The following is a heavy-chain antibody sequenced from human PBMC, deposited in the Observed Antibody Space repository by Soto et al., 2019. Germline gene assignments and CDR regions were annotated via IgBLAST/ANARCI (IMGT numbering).Heavy chain of an antibody. CDR1: GYTFTTYA. V-gene: IGHV1-3*01. CDR2: INGANGNT. CDR3: ARAPGNYYYYAMDV. J-gene: IGHJ6*01. D-gene: IGHD1-26*01. Sequence: ASVKVSCKASGYTFTTYAMHWVRQAPGQRLEWLGPINGANGNTKYSQKFQGRVTITRDTSASTAYMEMSSLRSEDTDVYYCARAPGNYYYYAMDVWGQGTTVTVSS.